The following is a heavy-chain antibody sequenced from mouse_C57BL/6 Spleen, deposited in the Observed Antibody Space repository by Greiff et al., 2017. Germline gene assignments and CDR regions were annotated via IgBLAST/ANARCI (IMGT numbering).Heavy chain of an antibody. CDR3: ARKDYDDAMDY. V-gene: IGHV1-53*01. CDR1: GYTFTSYW. D-gene: IGHD2-4*01. Sequence: QVQLRQPGTELVKPGASVKLSCKASGYTFTSYWMHWVKQRPGQGLEWIGNINPSDGGTNYNEKFKSKATLTVDKSSSTAYMQLSSLTSEDSAVYYCARKDYDDAMDYWGQGTSVTVSS. CDR2: INPSDGGT. J-gene: IGHJ4*01.